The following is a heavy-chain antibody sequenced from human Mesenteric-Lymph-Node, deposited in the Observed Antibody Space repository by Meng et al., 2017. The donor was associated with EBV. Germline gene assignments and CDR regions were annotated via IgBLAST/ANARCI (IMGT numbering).Heavy chain of an antibody. Sequence: QVPLQEAGPGLVKPSETLSLTCTVSGDSVSSTRCYWSWIRQPPGRGLEWIGYIFNSGSTNYNPSLRSRATISVDTSRNQFSLTLNSVTAADTAVYYCARVSGPYYSPWFDPWGQGSLVTVSS. CDR2: IFNSGST. J-gene: IGHJ5*02. D-gene: IGHD2/OR15-2a*01. CDR1: GDSVSSTRCY. CDR3: ARVSGPYYSPWFDP. V-gene: IGHV4-61*01.